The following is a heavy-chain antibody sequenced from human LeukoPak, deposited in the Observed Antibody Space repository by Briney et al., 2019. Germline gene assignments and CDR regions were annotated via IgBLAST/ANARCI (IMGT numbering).Heavy chain of an antibody. J-gene: IGHJ6*02. D-gene: IGHD3-10*01. CDR1: GASISSYF. CDR2: IYYSGSP. CDR3: ARLMYYSDSGSYGMDV. V-gene: IGHV4-59*08. Sequence: PSETLSLTCAVSGASISSYFWGWIRQPPGKGLEWIGYIYYSGSPNYSPSLKSRVTISVDTSKNQFSLKLSSVTAADTATYYCARLMYYSDSGSYGMDVWGQGTTVTVPS.